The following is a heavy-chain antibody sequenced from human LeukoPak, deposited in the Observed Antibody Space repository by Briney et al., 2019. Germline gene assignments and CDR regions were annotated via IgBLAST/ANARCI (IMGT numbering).Heavy chain of an antibody. Sequence: GASVKVSCTASGYTFTGYYMHWVRQAPGQGLEWLGWINPNSGSTNYAQKFQGRVTMTRDTSISTAYMELSRLRSDDTAVYYCAKQYNWNPMIWFDPWGQGTLVTVSS. J-gene: IGHJ5*02. D-gene: IGHD1-20*01. CDR3: AKQYNWNPMIWFDP. V-gene: IGHV1-2*02. CDR1: GYTFTGYY. CDR2: INPNSGST.